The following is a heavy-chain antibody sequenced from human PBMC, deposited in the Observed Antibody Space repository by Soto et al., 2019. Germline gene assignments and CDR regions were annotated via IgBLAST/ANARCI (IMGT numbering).Heavy chain of an antibody. Sequence: TSETLSLTCTVSGGSISSGGYYWSWIRQHPGKGLEWIGYIYYSGSTYYNPSLKSRVTISVDTSKNQFSLKLRSVTAADTAVYYCARELGDDSSGYYPNWFDPWGQGTLVTVSS. CDR3: ARELGDDSSGYYPNWFDP. D-gene: IGHD3-22*01. V-gene: IGHV4-31*03. CDR2: IYYSGST. J-gene: IGHJ5*02. CDR1: GGSISSGGYY.